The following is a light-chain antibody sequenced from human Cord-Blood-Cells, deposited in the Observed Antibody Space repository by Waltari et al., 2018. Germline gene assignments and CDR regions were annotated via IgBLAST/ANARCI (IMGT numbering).Light chain of an antibody. CDR1: SSAVGGYNY. CDR3: CSYAGSYTYV. CDR2: DGS. J-gene: IGLJ1*01. Sequence: QSALTQPRSVSGSPGPSVTISCTGTSSAVGGYNYVSRYQQHPGKAPELIVSDGSKRPSGVPDRFSGSKSGNTASLTISGLQAEDEADYYCCSYAGSYTYVFGTGTKVTVL. V-gene: IGLV2-11*01.